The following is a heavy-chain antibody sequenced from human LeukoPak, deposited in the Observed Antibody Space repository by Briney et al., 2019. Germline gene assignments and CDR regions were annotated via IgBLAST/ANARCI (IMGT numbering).Heavy chain of an antibody. Sequence: SETLSLTCTVSGGSISSYYWSWIRQPPGKGPEWIGYIYYSGSPNYNPSLKSRVTISVDTSKNQFSLKLSSVTAADAAVYYCARTDSSGWWGYWGQGTLVTVSS. D-gene: IGHD6-19*01. CDR1: GGSISSYY. J-gene: IGHJ4*02. CDR2: IYYSGSP. V-gene: IGHV4-59*01. CDR3: ARTDSSGWWGY.